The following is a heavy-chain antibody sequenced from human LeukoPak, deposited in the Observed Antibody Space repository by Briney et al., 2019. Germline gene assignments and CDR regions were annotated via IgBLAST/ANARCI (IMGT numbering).Heavy chain of an antibody. CDR2: INHSGST. J-gene: IGHJ4*02. V-gene: IGHV4-34*01. Sequence: SCKASGGTFSSYTISWIRQPPGKGLEWIGEINHSGSTNYNPSLKSRVTISVDTSKNQFSLKLSSVTAADTAVYYCARAGWTVAGTFDYWGQGTLVTVSS. CDR3: ARAGWTVAGTFDY. CDR1: GGTFSSYT. D-gene: IGHD6-19*01.